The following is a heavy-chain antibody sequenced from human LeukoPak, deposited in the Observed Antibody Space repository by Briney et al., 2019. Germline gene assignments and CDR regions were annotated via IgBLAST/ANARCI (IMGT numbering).Heavy chain of an antibody. CDR2: INPNSGAT. V-gene: IGHV1-2*02. J-gene: IGHJ6*02. CDR1: GYTFTGYY. Sequence: GASVKVSCKASGYTFTGYYMHWVRQAPGQGLEWLGWINPNSGATNYVQKFQGRVTVTRDTSISTAYMELSRLRSDDTAVYYCARGGAVPGTARNYYSGLDVWGHGTTVTVSS. CDR3: ARGGAVPGTARNYYSGLDV. D-gene: IGHD6-19*01.